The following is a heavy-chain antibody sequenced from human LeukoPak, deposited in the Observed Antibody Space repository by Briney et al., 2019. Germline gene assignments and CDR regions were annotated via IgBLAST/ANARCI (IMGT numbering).Heavy chain of an antibody. CDR2: ISSSSSTI. V-gene: IGHV3-48*01. Sequence: GGSLRLSCAASGFTFSSYSMNWVRQAPGKGLEWVSYISSSSSTIYYADSVKGRFTISRDNAKNSLYLQMNSLRAEDTAVYYCARCVGDSSGWCYFDYWGQGTLVTVSS. D-gene: IGHD6-19*01. CDR1: GFTFSSYS. J-gene: IGHJ4*02. CDR3: ARCVGDSSGWCYFDY.